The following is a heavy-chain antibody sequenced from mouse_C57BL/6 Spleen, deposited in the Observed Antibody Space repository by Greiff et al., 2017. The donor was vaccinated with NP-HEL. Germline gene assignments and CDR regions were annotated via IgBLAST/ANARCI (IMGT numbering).Heavy chain of an antibody. J-gene: IGHJ2*01. CDR3: ARIYDEGGFDD. Sequence: QVQLQQSGAELVKPGASVKISCKASGYAFSSYWMNWVKQRPGQGLEWIGQIYPGDGDTNYNGKFKGKATLTADKSSSTAYMQLSSLTSEDSAVYFCARIYDEGGFDDWGQVTTLTVSS. V-gene: IGHV1-80*01. CDR1: GYAFSSYW. D-gene: IGHD2-12*01. CDR2: IYPGDGDT.